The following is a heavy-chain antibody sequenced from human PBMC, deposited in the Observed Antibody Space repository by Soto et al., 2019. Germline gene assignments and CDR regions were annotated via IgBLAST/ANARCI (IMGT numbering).Heavy chain of an antibody. D-gene: IGHD4-17*01. CDR3: ATDRSDYGDYMDAFDM. Sequence: EVQLVESGGGLVKPGGSLRLSCAASGFPFNTYSMNWVRQAPGKGLEWVSSISTSSSYIHYADSVKGRFTISRDNAKKSLYLQMNTLSAEDTAVYYCATDRSDYGDYMDAFDMWGQGTMVTVSS. J-gene: IGHJ3*02. CDR2: ISTSSSYI. CDR1: GFPFNTYS. V-gene: IGHV3-21*01.